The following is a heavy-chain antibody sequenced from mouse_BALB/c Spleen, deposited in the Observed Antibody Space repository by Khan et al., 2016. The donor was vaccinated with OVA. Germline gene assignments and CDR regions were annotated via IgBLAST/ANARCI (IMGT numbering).Heavy chain of an antibody. CDR2: ISSGGNYT. V-gene: IGHV5-6*01. CDR1: GFTFSSYG. D-gene: IGHD1-1*01. CDR3: ATLYFCGSRVYFDY. Sequence: EVELVESGGDLVKPGGSLKLSCAASGFTFSSYGMSWVRQTPDKRLEWVATISSGGNYTYYPDSVKGRFTISRDNAKNTLYLQMSSLKSEDTSMYFCATLYFCGSRVYFDYWGPGTTLTVSS. J-gene: IGHJ2*01.